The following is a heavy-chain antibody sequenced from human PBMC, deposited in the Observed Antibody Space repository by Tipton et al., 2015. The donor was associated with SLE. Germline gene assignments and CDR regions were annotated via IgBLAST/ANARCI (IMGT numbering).Heavy chain of an antibody. D-gene: IGHD6-19*01. V-gene: IGHV3-7*05. Sequence: SLRLSCAASGFTFSSYWMSWVRQAPGKGLEWVANIKQVGSEKYYVDSVKGRFTISRDNAKNSLYLQMNSLRAEDTAVYYCARVAVAGTELFQHWGQGTLVTVSS. J-gene: IGHJ1*01. CDR1: GFTFSSYW. CDR2: IKQVGSEK. CDR3: ARVAVAGTELFQH.